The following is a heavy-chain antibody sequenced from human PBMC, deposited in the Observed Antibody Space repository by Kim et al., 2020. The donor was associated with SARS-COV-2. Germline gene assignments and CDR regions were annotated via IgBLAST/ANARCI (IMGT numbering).Heavy chain of an antibody. D-gene: IGHD3-10*01. Sequence: SETLSLTCTVSGGSITPNYWTWIRQPPGKGLEWIGYVYSTGSTNYNPSLKGRVPMSVDASKTQFSLILSSVTAADTAVYFCARQGSHLEIDYWGQRALVT. V-gene: IGHV4-59*08. CDR1: GGSITPNY. CDR3: ARQGSHLEIDY. J-gene: IGHJ4*02. CDR2: VYSTGST.